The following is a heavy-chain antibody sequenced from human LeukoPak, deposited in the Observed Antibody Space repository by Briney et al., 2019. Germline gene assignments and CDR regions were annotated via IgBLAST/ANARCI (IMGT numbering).Heavy chain of an antibody. V-gene: IGHV4-38-2*01. CDR1: GYSISSGYY. D-gene: IGHD3-22*01. Sequence: SETLSLTCAVSGYSISSGYYWGWIRQPPGKGLEWIGSIYHCGSTYYNPSLKSRVTISVDTSKNQFSLKLSSVTAADTAVYYCARPPSRYYDSSGYLWGQGTLVTVSS. CDR3: ARPPSRYYDSSGYL. J-gene: IGHJ4*02. CDR2: IYHCGST.